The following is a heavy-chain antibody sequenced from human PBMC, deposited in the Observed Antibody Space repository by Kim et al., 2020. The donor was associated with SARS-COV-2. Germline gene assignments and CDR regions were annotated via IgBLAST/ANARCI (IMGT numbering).Heavy chain of an antibody. J-gene: IGHJ6*02. CDR1: GGTFSSYA. V-gene: IGHV1-69*13. Sequence: SVKVSCKASGGTFSSYAISWVRQAPGQGLEWMGGIIPIFGTANYAQKFQGRVTITADESTSTAYMELSSLRSEDTAVYYCARGASRGYSYGYMNYYYGMDVWGQGTTVTVSS. CDR2: IIPIFGTA. CDR3: ARGASRGYSYGYMNYYYGMDV. D-gene: IGHD5-18*01.